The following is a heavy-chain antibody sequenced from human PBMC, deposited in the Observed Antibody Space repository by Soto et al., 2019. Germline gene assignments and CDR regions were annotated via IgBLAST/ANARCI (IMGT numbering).Heavy chain of an antibody. CDR2: ISAYNGNT. D-gene: IGHD2-2*02. J-gene: IGHJ5*02. V-gene: IGHV1-18*01. CDR1: GYTFTSYG. CDR3: AREAQLGYCSSTSCYSWFDP. Sequence: ASVKVSCKASGYTFTSYGISWVRQAPGQGLEWMGWISAYNGNTNYAQKLQGRVTMTTGTSTSTAYMELRSLRSDDTAVYYCAREAQLGYCSSTSCYSWFDPWGQGTLVTVSS.